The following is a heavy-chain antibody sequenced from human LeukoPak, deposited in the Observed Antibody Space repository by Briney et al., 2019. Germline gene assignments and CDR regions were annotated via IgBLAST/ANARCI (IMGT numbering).Heavy chain of an antibody. CDR2: IYSGGTT. CDR3: AKKAN. V-gene: IGHV3-53*05. CDR1: GLIVNDNY. Sequence: PGGSLRLSCAASGLIVNDNYMSWVRQAPGKGLEWVSIIYSGGTTFYADSVKGRFTISRDNSKNTLYLQMNSLRAEDTAVYYCAKKANWGQGTLVTVSS. J-gene: IGHJ4*02.